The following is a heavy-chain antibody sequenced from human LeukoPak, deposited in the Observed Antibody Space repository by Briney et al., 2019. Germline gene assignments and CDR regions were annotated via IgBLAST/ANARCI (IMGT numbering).Heavy chain of an antibody. CDR2: ISYDGSNK. V-gene: IGHV3-30*18. J-gene: IGHJ4*02. D-gene: IGHD4-11*01. CDR1: RFTFRSYG. Sequence: PGKSLRLSCAASRFTFRSYGMHWVCQAPGKGLEWVAVISYDGSNKYYVDSVKGRFTISRDSSKNTLYLQMNSLRAEDTAVYYCAKESKETTRYYFDSWGQGTLVTVSS. CDR3: AKESKETTRYYFDS.